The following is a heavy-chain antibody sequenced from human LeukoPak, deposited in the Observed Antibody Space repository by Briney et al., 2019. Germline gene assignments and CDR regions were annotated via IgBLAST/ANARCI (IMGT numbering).Heavy chain of an antibody. CDR3: AELGITMIGGV. CDR1: GFTFRSYE. D-gene: IGHD3-10*02. Sequence: GGSLRLSCAASGFTFRSYEMHWVRQAPGKGLAWVSYISSSGSTIYFADSVNGRFTISSDNPNYSLYLQMNSLRAEDTAVYYCAELGITMIGGVWGKGTTVTISS. CDR2: ISSSGSTI. J-gene: IGHJ6*04. V-gene: IGHV3-48*03.